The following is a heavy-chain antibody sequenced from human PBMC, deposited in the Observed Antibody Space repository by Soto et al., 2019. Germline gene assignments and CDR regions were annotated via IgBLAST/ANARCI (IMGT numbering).Heavy chain of an antibody. CDR1: GLPASRNN. Sequence: EVQLVESGGGLVQPGGSLKLSCPASGLPASRNNMSWFRQAPGKGLEGASVIFSGGSTYYTASVKGRFTISRHNSKNTLYLQMNSLRAEDTAVYYCARDRFPFDLWGRGTLVTVSS. CDR2: IFSGGST. V-gene: IGHV3-53*04. J-gene: IGHJ2*01. CDR3: ARDRFPFDL. D-gene: IGHD3-10*01.